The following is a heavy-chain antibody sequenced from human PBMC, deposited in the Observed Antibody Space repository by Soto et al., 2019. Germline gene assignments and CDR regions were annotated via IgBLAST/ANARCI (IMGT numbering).Heavy chain of an antibody. CDR3: AEGRGTIVVTDAYDI. V-gene: IGHV3-9*01. Sequence: GGSLRLSCGGSGFSFDDYTMHWARQAPGKGPEWVASLSWNSGFSGYADSVKGRFTISRDSAQSSVHLQMNNLRTEDTALYYCAEGRGTIVVTDAYDIWGQGTMVTVS. CDR1: GFSFDDYT. J-gene: IGHJ3*02. CDR2: LSWNSGFS. D-gene: IGHD3-22*01.